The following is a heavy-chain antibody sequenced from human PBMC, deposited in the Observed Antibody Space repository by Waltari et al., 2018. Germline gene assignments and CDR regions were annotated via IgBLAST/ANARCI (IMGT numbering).Heavy chain of an antibody. V-gene: IGHV4-61*02. CDR2: IYTSGST. CDR3: ARDPPQLADAFDI. D-gene: IGHD3-10*01. Sequence: QVQLQESGPGLVKPLETRSLTCSVSGGTISSGSYYWTWLRQPAGKGLEWIGRIYTSGSTNYNPSLRSRLTISVDTSNNQFSLKLSSVTAADTAVYYCARDPPQLADAFDIWGQGTMVTVSS. J-gene: IGHJ3*02. CDR1: GGTISSGSYY.